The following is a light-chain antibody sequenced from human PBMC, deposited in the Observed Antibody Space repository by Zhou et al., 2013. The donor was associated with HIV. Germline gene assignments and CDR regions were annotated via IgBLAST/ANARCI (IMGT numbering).Light chain of an antibody. CDR3: QQYLSFPVT. CDR2: GAS. CDR1: QDISTY. V-gene: IGKV1-8*01. J-gene: IGKJ3*01. Sequence: AIRITQSPSSLSASTGDRVTITCRASQDISTYLAWYQEKPGKAPKLLIYGASTLQSGVPPHFSGSGSGTDFTLTISNLQPEDFATYYCQQYLSFPVTFGPGTKVDIK.